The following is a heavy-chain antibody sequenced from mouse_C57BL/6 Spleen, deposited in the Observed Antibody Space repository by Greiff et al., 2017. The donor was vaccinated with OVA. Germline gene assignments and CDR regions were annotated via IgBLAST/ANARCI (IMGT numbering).Heavy chain of an antibody. CDR1: GYTFTDYE. J-gene: IGHJ4*01. V-gene: IGHV1-15*01. D-gene: IGHD2-2*01. CDR2: IDPETGDT. CDR3: SRIGYDSWYYYAMDC. Sequence: QVQLQQSGAELVRPGASVTLSCKASGYTFTDYEMHWVKQTPVHGLEWIGAIDPETGDTAYNQKFKGKATLTADKSSSTAFMELRSLTSADSAVFYCSRIGYDSWYYYAMDCWGPGTSVTVSS.